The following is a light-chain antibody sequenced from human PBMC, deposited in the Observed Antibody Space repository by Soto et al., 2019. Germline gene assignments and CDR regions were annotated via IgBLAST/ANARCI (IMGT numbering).Light chain of an antibody. CDR3: QQYGWSPPIT. V-gene: IGKV3-20*01. CDR1: QSVGNNY. Sequence: DIVLTQSPGTLSLSPGKRATLSCWASQSVGNNYLAWYQQKSGQAPRLLIYHASSRATGIPDRFSGSGSGTDFTLTISRLEPEDFAVYYCQQYGWSPPITFGQGTRLEIK. CDR2: HAS. J-gene: IGKJ5*01.